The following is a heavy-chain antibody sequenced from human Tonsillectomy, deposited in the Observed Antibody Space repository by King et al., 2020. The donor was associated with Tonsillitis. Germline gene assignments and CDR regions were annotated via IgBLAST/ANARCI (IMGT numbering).Heavy chain of an antibody. CDR2: ISGSGGTT. V-gene: IGHV3-23*04. CDR1: GSTFSFYA. Sequence: VQLVESGGGLVQPGGSLRLSCAASGSTFSFYAMSWVRQAPGKGLEWVSVISGSGGTTYFADSVMGRFTIYRDNSKNTLYLQMNSLRAEDTAVYYCARLNGYCSGGTCYGAFDIWGQGTMVTVSS. CDR3: ARLNGYCSGGTCYGAFDI. D-gene: IGHD2-15*01. J-gene: IGHJ3*02.